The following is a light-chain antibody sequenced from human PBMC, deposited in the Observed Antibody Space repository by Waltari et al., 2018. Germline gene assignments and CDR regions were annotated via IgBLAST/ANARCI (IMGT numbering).Light chain of an antibody. CDR1: RSDVGGYNY. J-gene: IGLJ3*02. Sequence: QSALTQPASVSGSPGQSITISCTGTRSDVGGYNYVSWYQQHPGKAPKVMIYDVSKRPSGVSNRFSGSKSDNTASLTISGLQAEDEADYYCSSYTSSSTWVFGGGTKLTVL. CDR2: DVS. V-gene: IGLV2-14*01. CDR3: SSYTSSSTWV.